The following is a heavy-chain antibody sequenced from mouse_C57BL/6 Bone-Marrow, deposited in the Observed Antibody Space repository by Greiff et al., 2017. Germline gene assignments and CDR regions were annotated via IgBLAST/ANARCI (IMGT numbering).Heavy chain of an antibody. CDR2: IDPEDGDT. CDR3: TPIYYGYDEGFAY. Sequence: VQLQQSGAELVRPGASVKLSCTASGFNIKDYYMHWVKQRPEQGLEWIGRIDPEDGDTEYAPKFQGKATMTADTSSNTAYLQLSSLTSEDTAVYYCTPIYYGYDEGFAYWGQGTLVTVSA. V-gene: IGHV14-1*01. J-gene: IGHJ3*01. D-gene: IGHD2-2*01. CDR1: GFNIKDYY.